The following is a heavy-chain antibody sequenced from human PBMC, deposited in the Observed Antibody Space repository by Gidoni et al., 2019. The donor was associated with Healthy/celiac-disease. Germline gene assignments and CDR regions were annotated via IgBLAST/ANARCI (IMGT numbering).Heavy chain of an antibody. V-gene: IGHV3-15*01. D-gene: IGHD3-22*01. CDR1: GFTFSNAW. J-gene: IGHJ6*02. CDR3: TTDSYYYYDSSAIYV. CDR2: IKSKTDGGTT. Sequence: EVQLVESGGGLVKPGGSLRLSCAASGFTFSNAWMSWVRQAPGKGLEWVGRIKSKTDGGTTDYAAPVKGRFTISRDDSKNTLYLQMNSLKTEDTAVYYCTTDSYYYYDSSAIYVWGQGTTVTVSS.